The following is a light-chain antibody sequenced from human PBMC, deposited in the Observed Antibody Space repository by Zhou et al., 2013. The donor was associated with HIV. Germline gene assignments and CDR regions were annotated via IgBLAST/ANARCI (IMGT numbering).Light chain of an antibody. CDR1: QSLLHRNGFNY. CDR3: MQALQTPYT. CDR2: LGS. J-gene: IGKJ2*01. V-gene: IGKV2-28*01. Sequence: DIVMTQSDVSLAVTPGESASISCTSSQSLLHRNGFNYVDWYLQKPGQSPQLLIFLGSNRASGVPDRFSGSGSGTDFTLQVRRVESEDVGVYYCMQALQTPYTFGQGTRLEIK.